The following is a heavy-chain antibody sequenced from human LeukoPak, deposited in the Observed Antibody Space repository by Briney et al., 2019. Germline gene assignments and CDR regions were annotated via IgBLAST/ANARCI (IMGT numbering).Heavy chain of an antibody. V-gene: IGHV3-30*18. CDR3: AKDRIYSNYGYYMDV. D-gene: IGHD4-11*01. CDR2: ISDDGSNK. CDR1: GFIFSNYA. J-gene: IGHJ6*03. Sequence: PGGSLRLSCAASGFIFSNYAMSWVRQAPGKGLEWVGVISDDGSNKYYVDSVKGRFTISRDNSKNTLYLQINSLRDEDTAVFYCAKDRIYSNYGYYMDVWGKGTTVTVSS.